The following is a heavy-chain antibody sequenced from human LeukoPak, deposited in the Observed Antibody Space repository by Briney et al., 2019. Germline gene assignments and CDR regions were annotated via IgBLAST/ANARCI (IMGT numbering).Heavy chain of an antibody. V-gene: IGHV3-9*01. CDR1: GFTFNDYA. CDR2: ISWNSGTT. Sequence: GGSLRLSCAASGFTFNDYAMYWVRQAPGKGLEWVSGISWNSGTTDYADSVKGRFTISRDNAENSLYLQMNSLRVEDTAVYYCAARSSGNPYFWGQGTLVTVSS. D-gene: IGHD1-26*01. CDR3: AARSSGNPYF. J-gene: IGHJ4*02.